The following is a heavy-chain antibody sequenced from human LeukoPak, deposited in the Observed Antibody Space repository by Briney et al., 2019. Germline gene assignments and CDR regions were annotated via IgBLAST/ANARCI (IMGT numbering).Heavy chain of an antibody. CDR1: GGSFSGYY. CDR3: ARDYKRDSSGYYGYYFDY. V-gene: IGHV4-34*01. J-gene: IGHJ4*02. CDR2: INHSGST. D-gene: IGHD3-22*01. Sequence: NPSETLSLTCAVYGGSFSGYYWSWIRQPPGKGLEWIGEINHSGSTNYNPSLKSRVTISVDTSKNQFSLKLSSVTAADTAVYYCARDYKRDSSGYYGYYFDYWGQGTLVTVSS.